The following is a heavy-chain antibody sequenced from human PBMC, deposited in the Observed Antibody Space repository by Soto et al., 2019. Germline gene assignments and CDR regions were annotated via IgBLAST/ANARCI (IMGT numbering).Heavy chain of an antibody. CDR1: GGSISSSSYY. CDR3: ARHDVGGYDHEWFDP. Sequence: SETLSLTCTVSGGSISSSSYYWGWIRQPPGKGLEWIGSIYYSGSTYYNPSLKSRVTISVDTSKNQFSLKLSSVTAADTAVYYCARHDVGGYDHEWFDPWGQGTLVTVSS. CDR2: IYYSGST. D-gene: IGHD5-12*01. J-gene: IGHJ5*02. V-gene: IGHV4-39*01.